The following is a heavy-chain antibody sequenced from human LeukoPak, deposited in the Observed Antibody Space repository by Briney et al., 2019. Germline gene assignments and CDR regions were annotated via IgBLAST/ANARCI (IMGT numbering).Heavy chain of an antibody. CDR1: GFTFSSYT. J-gene: IGHJ4*02. CDR3: AISSMHDYGDYDY. D-gene: IGHD4-17*01. CDR2: ITSSSNYI. V-gene: IGHV3-21*01. Sequence: GRSLTLSCAASGFTFSSYTMNWVRQAPGKGLEWVASITSSSNYIYYADSVRGRFTIARHNAKHSLDLQMNSLRAEDTAVYFCAISSMHDYGDYDYLGGGALVSVSS.